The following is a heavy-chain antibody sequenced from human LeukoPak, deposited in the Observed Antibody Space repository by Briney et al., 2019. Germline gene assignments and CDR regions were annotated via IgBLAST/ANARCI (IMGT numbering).Heavy chain of an antibody. D-gene: IGHD3-3*01. J-gene: IGHJ4*02. Sequence: GGSLRLSCVASAFTFRSYWMSWVRQTPGRGLEWLANIRPDGSEKFYVDSVKGRFTISRDNAKKSLYLQMNSLRGEDTAIYYCAGADFWIGSPGYFDYWGPGTLVTVSS. CDR3: AGADFWIGSPGYFDY. CDR2: IRPDGSEK. V-gene: IGHV3-7*04. CDR1: AFTFRSYW.